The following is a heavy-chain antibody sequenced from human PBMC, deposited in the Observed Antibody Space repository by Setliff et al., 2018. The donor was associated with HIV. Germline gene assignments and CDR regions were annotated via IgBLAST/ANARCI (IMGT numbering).Heavy chain of an antibody. D-gene: IGHD3-3*01. CDR3: ARLSQRIRIFGVINRGEEFDI. J-gene: IGHJ3*02. V-gene: IGHV5-51*01. Sequence: GESLTISCKTSGSSFSTYWIGWVRQMSGKGLEWMGFIYPENSDARYSPSFEGQVTISADNSNTTAYLQWSSLKASDTAMYFCARLSQRIRIFGVINRGEEFDIWGQGTMVTVSS. CDR1: GSSFSTYW. CDR2: IYPENSDA.